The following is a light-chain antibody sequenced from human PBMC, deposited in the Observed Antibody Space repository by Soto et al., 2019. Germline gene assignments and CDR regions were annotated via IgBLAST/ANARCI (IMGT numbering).Light chain of an antibody. J-gene: IGKJ2*01. V-gene: IGKV1-9*01. CDR2: AAS. CDR3: QQFNSYPYT. CDR1: QGISSY. Sequence: DIQLIQSPSFLSASVGDRVTITCRASQGISSYLAWYQQKPAKAPNLLIYAASTLQSGVPSRFSGSGSGTEFTLTISSLQPEDFATYYCQQFNSYPYTVGQGTKVDIK.